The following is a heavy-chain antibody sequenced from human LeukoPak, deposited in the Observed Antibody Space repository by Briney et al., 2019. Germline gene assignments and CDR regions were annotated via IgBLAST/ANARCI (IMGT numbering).Heavy chain of an antibody. CDR2: IRAYNGNT. Sequence: SVPVSCKASGYTLTSYGISLVRQAPGQGLEWMGWIRAYNGNTNYAQKLQAKVTMTTNTPTNKASMPPRRLRSDDMPVDHCPLLAYYYSYYMDVWGKGTTVTASS. J-gene: IGHJ6*03. CDR1: GYTLTSYG. CDR3: PLLAYYYSYYMDV. V-gene: IGHV1-18*03.